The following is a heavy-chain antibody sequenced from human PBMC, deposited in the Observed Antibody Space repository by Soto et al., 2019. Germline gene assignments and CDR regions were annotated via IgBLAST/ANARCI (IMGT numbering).Heavy chain of an antibody. CDR3: ARENGHCTDACNRGAFDI. J-gene: IGHJ3*02. D-gene: IGHD2-2*01. CDR2: IANGDNHI. V-gene: IGHV3-21*01. CDR1: GFTFSEYS. Sequence: EVQVVESGGGLVKPGGSLRLSCGASGFTFSEYSFLWVRQAPGKGLEWLSFIANGDNHIFYSDSVKGRFTISRDNAKNSVYLQLNSLRADDSAVYYCARENGHCTDACNRGAFDIWGQGTMVTVSS.